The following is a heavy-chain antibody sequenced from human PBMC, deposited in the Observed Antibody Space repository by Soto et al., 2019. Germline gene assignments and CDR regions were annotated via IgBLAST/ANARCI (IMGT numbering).Heavy chain of an antibody. J-gene: IGHJ6*02. Sequence: EVQLVQSGAEVKKPGESLKISCKGSGYRFSSYWIGWLRQMPGKGLEWMGIIYPGDSDTRYSPSFQGQVTISADKSISTAYLQWSSLKASDTAMYYCARAPSIAAAGPYYYNGMDVWGQGTTVTVSS. CDR1: GYRFSSYW. V-gene: IGHV5-51*01. CDR3: ARAPSIAAAGPYYYNGMDV. CDR2: IYPGDSDT. D-gene: IGHD6-13*01.